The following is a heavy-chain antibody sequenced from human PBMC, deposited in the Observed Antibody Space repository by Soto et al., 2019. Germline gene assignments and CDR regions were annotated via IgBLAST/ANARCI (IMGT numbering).Heavy chain of an antibody. CDR3: ARERHDILAGPDWVWYCDL. CDR1: GGSFSGYY. CDR2: INDRGSI. D-gene: IGHD3-9*01. V-gene: IGHV4-34*01. Sequence: QVQLQQWGAGPLRPLETLSITCGVSGGSFSGYYWAWIRQSPGKWLEWIGEINDRGSINYNPYLKSRVSISDDTSKNHYSLDLRSVTAADTAVYYCARERHDILAGPDWVWYCDLLGRGTLFPVSS. J-gene: IGHJ2*01.